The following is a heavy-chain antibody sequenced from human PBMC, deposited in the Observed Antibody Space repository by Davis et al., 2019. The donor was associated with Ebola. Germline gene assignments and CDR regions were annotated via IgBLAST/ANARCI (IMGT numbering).Heavy chain of an antibody. V-gene: IGHV1-46*01. CDR2: INPSGGST. Sequence: ASVKVSCKASGYTFTSYYMHWVRQAPGQGLEWMGIINPSGGSTSYAQKFQGRVTMTRDTSTSTVYMELSSLRSEDTAVYYCARVKGQDYYGSGSYGYYGMDVWGQGTTVTVSS. D-gene: IGHD3-10*01. CDR3: ARVKGQDYYGSGSYGYYGMDV. CDR1: GYTFTSYY. J-gene: IGHJ6*02.